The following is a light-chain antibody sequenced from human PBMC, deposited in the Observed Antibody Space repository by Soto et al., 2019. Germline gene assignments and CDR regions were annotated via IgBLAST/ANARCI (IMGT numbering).Light chain of an antibody. CDR3: QSYDSSLSGSKV. Sequence: QSVLTQPPSVSGTPGQRVTFSCSGTSSNIGSHAVNWYQQLPGTAPKLLIYGNSNRPSGVPDRFSGSKSGTSASLAITGLQAEDEADYYCQSYDSSLSGSKVFGGGTKLTVL. V-gene: IGLV1-40*01. CDR1: SSNIGSHA. J-gene: IGLJ3*02. CDR2: GNS.